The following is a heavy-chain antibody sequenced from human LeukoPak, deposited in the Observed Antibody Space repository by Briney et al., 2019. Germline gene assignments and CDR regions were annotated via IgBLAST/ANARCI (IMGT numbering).Heavy chain of an antibody. CDR2: ISYDGSNK. Sequence: GGSLRLSCAASGFTFSSYAMPWVRQAPGKGLEWVAVISYDGSNKYSADSVKGRFTISRDNSKNTLYLQMNSLRAEDTAVYYCARDGDPIAVVGFDYWGQGTLVTVSS. CDR1: GFTFSSYA. D-gene: IGHD6-19*01. CDR3: ARDGDPIAVVGFDY. V-gene: IGHV3-30-3*01. J-gene: IGHJ4*02.